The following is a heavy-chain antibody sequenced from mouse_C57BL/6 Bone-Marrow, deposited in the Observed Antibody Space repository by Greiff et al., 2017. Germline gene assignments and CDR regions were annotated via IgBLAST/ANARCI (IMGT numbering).Heavy chain of an antibody. Sequence: VQLKESGAELVKPGASVKISCKASGYAFSSYWMNWVKQRPGKGLEWIGQIYPGDGDTNYNGKFKGKATLTADKSSSTAYMQLSSLTSEDSAVYFCARSSYGYAMDYWGQGTSVTVSS. V-gene: IGHV1-80*01. D-gene: IGHD2-12*01. CDR3: ARSSYGYAMDY. J-gene: IGHJ4*01. CDR1: GYAFSSYW. CDR2: IYPGDGDT.